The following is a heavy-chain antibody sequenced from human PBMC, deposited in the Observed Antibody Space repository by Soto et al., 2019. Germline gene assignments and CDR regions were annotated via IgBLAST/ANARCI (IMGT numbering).Heavy chain of an antibody. CDR3: ERAPNTSGGLYWETNWFDP. D-gene: IGHD1-26*01. CDR2: ISNDGSNK. Sequence: QVQLVESGGGVVQPGRSLRLSCTASGFSFSRYPMHWVRQAPGKGPEWVAVISNDGSNKIYADSGKGRFTISRDNSKSTLYLQMDSLRPEDTAIYSCERAPNTSGGLYWETNWFDPWGQGTLVTVSS. V-gene: IGHV3-30-3*01. CDR1: GFSFSRYP. J-gene: IGHJ5*02.